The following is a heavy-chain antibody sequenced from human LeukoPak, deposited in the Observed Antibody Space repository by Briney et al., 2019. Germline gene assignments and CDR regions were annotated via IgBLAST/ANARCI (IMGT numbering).Heavy chain of an antibody. CDR1: GYTFTSYY. Sequence: ASVKVSCKASGYTFTSYYIHWVREAPGQGLEWMGIINPSGGRTTYAQKFQGRVTITRDTSTSTLYMQLNSLRSEDTAVYYCARGGSGSHYNPFDYWGQGTLVSVSS. CDR2: INPSGGRT. D-gene: IGHD3-10*01. CDR3: ARGGSGSHYNPFDY. V-gene: IGHV1-46*01. J-gene: IGHJ4*02.